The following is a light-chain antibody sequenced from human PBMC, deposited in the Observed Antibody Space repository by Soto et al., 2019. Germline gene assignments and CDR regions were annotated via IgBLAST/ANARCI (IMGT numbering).Light chain of an antibody. V-gene: IGKV1-5*03. CDR2: QAS. CDR3: QQYSTDSGT. Sequence: DIQMTQSPSTLSAYLGARVTITCRASQSLNGWLAWYQQKPGKAPKLLIYQASTLQSGVPSRFSGSGSGTEFTLTISSLQPDDFATYYCQQYSTDSGTFGPWTKVEIK. CDR1: QSLNGW. J-gene: IGKJ1*01.